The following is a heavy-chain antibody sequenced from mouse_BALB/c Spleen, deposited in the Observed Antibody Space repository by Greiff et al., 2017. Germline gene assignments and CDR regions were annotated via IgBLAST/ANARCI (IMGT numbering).Heavy chain of an antibody. CDR2: IWSGGST. D-gene: IGHD2-3*01. CDR1: GFSLTSYG. V-gene: IGHV2-2*02. Sequence: QVQLKQSGPGLVQPSQSLSITCTVSGFSLTSYGVHWVRQSPGKGLEWLGVIWSGGSTDHNAAFISRLSISKDNSKSQVFFKMNSLQANDTAIYYCARIDYDGGYFDVWGAGTTVTVSS. CDR3: ARIDYDGGYFDV. J-gene: IGHJ1*01.